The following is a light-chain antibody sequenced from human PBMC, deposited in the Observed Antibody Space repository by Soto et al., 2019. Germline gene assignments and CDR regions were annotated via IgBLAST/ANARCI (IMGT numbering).Light chain of an antibody. CDR2: DAS. Sequence: EIVLTQSPATLSLSPGERATLSCRASPSVSSYFAWYQQPPGQAPRLLIYDASNRAPGIPARFSGSGSGTDFTLTISSLEPEDVAVYYCQQRGNWPWTFGQGTKVEIK. CDR1: PSVSSY. CDR3: QQRGNWPWT. J-gene: IGKJ1*01. V-gene: IGKV3-11*01.